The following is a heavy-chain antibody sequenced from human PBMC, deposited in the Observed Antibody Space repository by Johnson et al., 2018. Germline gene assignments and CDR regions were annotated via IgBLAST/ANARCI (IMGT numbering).Heavy chain of an antibody. D-gene: IGHD5-18*01. J-gene: IGHJ6*03. CDR1: GFTFDDYA. V-gene: IGHV3-9*01. CDR3: AGVMGGYSYGLSGYYYYYYMDV. CDR2: ISWNSGNT. Sequence: VQLVQSGGGLVQPGRSLRLSCAASGFTFDDYAMHWVRQAPGKGLEWVSGISWNSGNTGYAQKFQGRVTMTRNTSISTAYMGLSSLRSEDTAVYYFAGVMGGYSYGLSGYYYYYYMDVWGKGTTVTVSS.